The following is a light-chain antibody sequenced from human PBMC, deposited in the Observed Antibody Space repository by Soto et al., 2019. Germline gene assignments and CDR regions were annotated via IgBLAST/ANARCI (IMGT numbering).Light chain of an antibody. CDR1: SSDVGGYNY. V-gene: IGLV2-11*01. CDR2: DVS. J-gene: IGLJ1*01. CDR3: GSYAGSYPYV. Sequence: QSALTQPRSVSGSPGQSVTSSCTGTSSDVGGYNYVSCYQQHPGKAPTLMSYDVSQRPSGVPNRFCGSTSGNTASLTISGPEAEDEADYYFGSYAGSYPYVFCVGTTLTVL.